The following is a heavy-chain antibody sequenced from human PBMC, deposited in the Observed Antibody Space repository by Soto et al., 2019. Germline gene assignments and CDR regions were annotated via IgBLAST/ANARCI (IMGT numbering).Heavy chain of an antibody. J-gene: IGHJ5*02. Sequence: AGGSLRLSCVASGFTFTTYWMSWVRQAPGKGLQWVANIRQDGGAQYYVDSVKGRFTISRDNAKNSVYLQMDSLRVEDTAVYYCVRGGHGSGSYLGSSWGQGSLVTVS. D-gene: IGHD3-10*01. V-gene: IGHV3-7*03. CDR2: IRQDGGAQ. CDR3: VRGGHGSGSYLGSS. CDR1: GFTFTTYW.